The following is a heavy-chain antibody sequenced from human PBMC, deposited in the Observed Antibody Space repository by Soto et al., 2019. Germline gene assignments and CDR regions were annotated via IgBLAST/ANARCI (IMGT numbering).Heavy chain of an antibody. CDR2: ISWDGSST. CDR1: GFTFDDYT. D-gene: IGHD2-15*01. V-gene: IGHV3-43*01. Sequence: GGSLRLSCAASGFTFDDYTMHWVRKPQGKGMEWVSLISWDGSSTYYADSVKGRLTISRDNSKNSLYLQMNSLRTEDSSLYYCAKDGREGYCGGGSCYYFDYWGQGTLVTVSS. J-gene: IGHJ4*02. CDR3: AKDGREGYCGGGSCYYFDY.